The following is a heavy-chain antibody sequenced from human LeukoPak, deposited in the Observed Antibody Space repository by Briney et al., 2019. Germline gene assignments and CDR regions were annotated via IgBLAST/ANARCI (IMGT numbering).Heavy chain of an antibody. CDR1: GFTFSNNW. V-gene: IGHV3-74*01. J-gene: IGHJ5*02. CDR2: INSDGSSI. Sequence: GGSLRLSCAASGFTFSNNWMHWVRQAPGKGRVWVSRINSDGSSISNVDSVKGRFTISRDNAKNMLYPQMNSLRAEDTAVYYCATSMAGYNWFDPWGQGTLVTVSS. D-gene: IGHD6-6*01. CDR3: ATSMAGYNWFDP.